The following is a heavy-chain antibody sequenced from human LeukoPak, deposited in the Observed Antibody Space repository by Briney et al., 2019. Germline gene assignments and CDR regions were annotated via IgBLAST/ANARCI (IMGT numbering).Heavy chain of an antibody. CDR2: INPNSGGT. CDR1: GYTFTGYY. D-gene: IGHD6-13*01. CDR3: ARVLGIAAADTFDY. J-gene: IGHJ4*02. Sequence: ASVKVSCKASGYTFTGYYMHWVRQAPGQGLEWMGWINPNSGGTNYAQKFKGRVTMTRDTSISTAYMELSRLRSDDTAVYYCARVLGIAAADTFDYWGQGTLVTVSS. V-gene: IGHV1-2*02.